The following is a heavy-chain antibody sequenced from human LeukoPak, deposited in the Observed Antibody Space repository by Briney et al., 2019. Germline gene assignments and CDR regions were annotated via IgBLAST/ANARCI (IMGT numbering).Heavy chain of an antibody. CDR1: GFTFSSYA. CDR3: ALLGLN. Sequence: PGGSLRLSCVGSGFTFSSYAMSWVRQAPGKGLERVSSIVGSGYTTYYADSVKGRSTISRDNSKNTVYLQMNSLRAEDTAVYYCALLGLNWGQGTLVTVSS. D-gene: IGHD2-15*01. CDR2: IVGSGYTT. J-gene: IGHJ4*02. V-gene: IGHV3-23*01.